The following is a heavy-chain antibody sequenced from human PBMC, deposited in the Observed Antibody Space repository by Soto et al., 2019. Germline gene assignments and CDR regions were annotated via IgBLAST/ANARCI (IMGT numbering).Heavy chain of an antibody. CDR2: XXXXPNNYAT. V-gene: IGHV3-73*01. J-gene: IGHJ6*04. CDR3: XXXXXXXXXXXXXXXXXXXDV. CDR1: GFTFGDSA. Sequence: EVHLVESGGGLVQPGGSLTLSCAASGFTFGDSAIHWVRQASGKGLEXVXRXXXXPNNYATSYGDSVKGRFTISRDDSXXXXXXXXXXXXXXXXXXXXXXXXXXXXXXXXXXXXXXXXDVWGKGTTVTVSS.